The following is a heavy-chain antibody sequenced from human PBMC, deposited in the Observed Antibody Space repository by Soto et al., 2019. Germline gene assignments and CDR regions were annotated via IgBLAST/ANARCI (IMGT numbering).Heavy chain of an antibody. CDR2: ILVDGRT. CDR3: AKATATGGGAFDF. V-gene: IGHV3-23*01. D-gene: IGHD2-8*02. CDR1: GFPCGSYD. J-gene: IGHJ3*01. Sequence: GGFLRLSCAASGFPCGSYDMTWVRQAPGKGLEWVSTILVDGRTFYVDSVKGRFTISRDNSRNTVYLQMNSLTAGDTALYYCAKATATGGGAFDFCGQGTMVTVSS.